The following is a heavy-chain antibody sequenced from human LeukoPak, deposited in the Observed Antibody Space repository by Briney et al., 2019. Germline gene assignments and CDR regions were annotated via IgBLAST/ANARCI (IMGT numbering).Heavy chain of an antibody. V-gene: IGHV4-4*07. Sequence: SETLSLTCTVSGGSISSYYWSWIRQPAGKGLEWIGRIYTSGSTNYNPSLKSRVTMSVDTSKNQFSLKLSSVTAADTAVYYCAREWEIYDFWSGYLDVYYFDYWGQATLVTVSS. J-gene: IGHJ4*02. D-gene: IGHD3-3*01. CDR2: IYTSGST. CDR1: GGSISSYY. CDR3: AREWEIYDFWSGYLDVYYFDY.